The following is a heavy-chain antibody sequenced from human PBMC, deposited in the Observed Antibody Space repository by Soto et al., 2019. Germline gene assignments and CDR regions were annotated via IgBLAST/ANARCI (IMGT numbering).Heavy chain of an antibody. Sequence: GASVKVSCKASGYTFTSYAMHWVRQAPGQRLEWMGWINACNGNTKYSQKFQGRVTITRDTSASTAYMELSSLRSEDTAVYYCARDLVPAAIGDAGYFDYWGQGTLVTVSS. CDR3: ARDLVPAAIGDAGYFDY. CDR1: GYTFTSYA. D-gene: IGHD2-2*01. CDR2: INACNGNT. J-gene: IGHJ4*02. V-gene: IGHV1-3*01.